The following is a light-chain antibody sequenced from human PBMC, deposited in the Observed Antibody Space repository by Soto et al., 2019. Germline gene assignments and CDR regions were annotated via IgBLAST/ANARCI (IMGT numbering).Light chain of an antibody. Sequence: QSVLTQPPSVSGAPGQRVTISCTGSSSNIGSITNIGATYHVHWYQQLPGTAPKLLIYDSTHRPSGVPDRFTGSKSGTSASLAITGLQAEDEADYYCQSYDSSLSASVFGGGTKLTVL. CDR2: DST. CDR3: QSYDSSLSASV. J-gene: IGLJ2*01. V-gene: IGLV1-40*01. CDR1: SSNIGSITNIGATYH.